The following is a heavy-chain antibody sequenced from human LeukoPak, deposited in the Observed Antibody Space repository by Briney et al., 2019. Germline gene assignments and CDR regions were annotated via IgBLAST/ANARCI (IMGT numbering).Heavy chain of an antibody. D-gene: IGHD3-16*01. CDR3: ASDDRGNAFDI. J-gene: IGHJ3*02. CDR1: GGTFSSYA. Sequence: SVKVSCKASGGTFSSYAISWVRQAPGQGLEWMGGIIPIFGTTNYAQKFQGRVTITTDESTSTAYMELSSLRSEDTAVYYCASDDRGNAFDIWGQGTMVTVSS. CDR2: IIPIFGTT. V-gene: IGHV1-69*05.